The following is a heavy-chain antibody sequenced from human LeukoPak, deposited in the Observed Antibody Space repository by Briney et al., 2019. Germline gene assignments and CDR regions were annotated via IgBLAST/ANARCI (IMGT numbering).Heavy chain of an antibody. CDR3: ARNRPGRRYCSSTSCYTAFDI. J-gene: IGHJ3*02. CDR1: GGTFSSYA. V-gene: IGHV1-8*03. Sequence: ASVKVSCKASGGTFSSYAINWVRQATGQGLEWMGWMNPNSGNTGYAQKFQGRGTITRNTSISTAYMELSSLRSEDTAVYYCARNRPGRRYCSSTSCYTAFDIWGQGTMVTVSS. CDR2: MNPNSGNT. D-gene: IGHD2-2*02.